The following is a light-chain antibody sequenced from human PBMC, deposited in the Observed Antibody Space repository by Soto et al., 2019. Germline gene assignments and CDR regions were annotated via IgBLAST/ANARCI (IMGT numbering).Light chain of an antibody. CDR1: QSISSY. CDR3: QQSYNIRQT. Sequence: DIQMTQSPSSVSASVGDRVTITCRASQSISSYLNWYQQKPGKAPKLLIYSASSLQSGVPSRIRGRGSGTDFTLTICSLRPEDFATYYCQQSYNIRQTFGEGNNVEIK. V-gene: IGKV1-39*01. J-gene: IGKJ1*01. CDR2: SAS.